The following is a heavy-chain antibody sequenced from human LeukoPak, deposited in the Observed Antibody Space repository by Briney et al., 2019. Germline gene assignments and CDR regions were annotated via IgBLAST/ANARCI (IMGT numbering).Heavy chain of an antibody. CDR2: IYHSGST. J-gene: IGHJ5*02. V-gene: IGHV4-30-2*01. CDR1: GGSISSGGYS. Sequence: SQTLSLTCAVSGGSISSGGYSWSWIRQPPGKGLEWIGCIYHSGSTYYNPSLKSRVTISVDRSKNQFSLKLSSVTAADTAVYYCARAANWFDPWGQGTLVTVSS. CDR3: ARAANWFDP.